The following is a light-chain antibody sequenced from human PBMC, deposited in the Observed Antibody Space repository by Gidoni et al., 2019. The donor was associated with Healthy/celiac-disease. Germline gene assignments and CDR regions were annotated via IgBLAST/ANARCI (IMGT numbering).Light chain of an antibody. CDR2: AAS. CDR3: QKYNSYPYT. J-gene: IGKJ2*01. V-gene: IGKV1D-16*02. CDR1: QGISRW. Sequence: DIQMTQSPSSLSASVGDRVTITCRARQGISRWLAWYQQKREQAPQFMIYAASSLKSGVPSRFSGSGSGTDFTITISRLQHEDFATYYYQKYNSYPYTFGQGTKLEIK.